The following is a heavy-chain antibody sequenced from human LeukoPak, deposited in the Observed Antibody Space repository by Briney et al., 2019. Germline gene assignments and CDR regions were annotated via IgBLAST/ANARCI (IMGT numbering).Heavy chain of an antibody. Sequence: GSSVKVSCKASGGTFSSYAISWVRQAPGQGLEWMGRIIPILGIANYAQKFQGRVTITADKSTSTAYMELSSLRSEDTAVYYCAREVDVYTAMVRGDYFDYWGQGTLVTVSS. D-gene: IGHD5-18*01. CDR3: AREVDVYTAMVRGDYFDY. J-gene: IGHJ4*02. V-gene: IGHV1-69*04. CDR1: GGTFSSYA. CDR2: IIPILGIA.